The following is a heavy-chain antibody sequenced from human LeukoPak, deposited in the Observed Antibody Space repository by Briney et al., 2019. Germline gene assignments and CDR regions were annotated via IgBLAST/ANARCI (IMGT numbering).Heavy chain of an antibody. CDR2: FNSDGRTK. J-gene: IGHJ4*02. Sequence: GTLRLSCAASGFTFSSYWLHWVRQAQGEGLVLVSRFNSDGRTKTYEDSVKGRFTIFTYNTTNKRYLQMKSLRAEDTAVYHCAKDSRSVVVTVDPYYFDYWGQGTLVTVSS. CDR1: GFTFSSYW. V-gene: IGHV3-74*01. D-gene: IGHD2-21*02. CDR3: AKDSRSVVVTVDPYYFDY.